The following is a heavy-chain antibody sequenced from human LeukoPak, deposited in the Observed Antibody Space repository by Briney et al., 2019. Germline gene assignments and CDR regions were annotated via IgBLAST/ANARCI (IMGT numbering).Heavy chain of an antibody. CDR2: IDHTGRT. J-gene: IGHJ5*02. D-gene: IGHD7-27*01. CDR3: VREAPGDRTLS. V-gene: IGHV4-34*01. CDR1: GGSFSGYY. Sequence: PSETLPLTCDVYGGSFSGYYWSWLRQPPGQGLEWVGEIDHTGRTNHNPSLKGRVSISIDTYKSHFSLRLISVTAADTAVYYCVREAPGDRTLSWGQGTLVTVSS.